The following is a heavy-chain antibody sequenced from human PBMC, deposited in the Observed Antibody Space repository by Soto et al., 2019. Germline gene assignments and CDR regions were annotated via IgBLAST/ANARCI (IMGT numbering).Heavy chain of an antibody. V-gene: IGHV1-24*01. CDR2: FEPDNGET. CDR1: GDTHSGLS. J-gene: IGHJ1*01. CDR3: ATSSLLYGYGRL. Sequence: ASVKVSCKVSGDTHSGLSMHWVRPAPGKGLECLGGFEPDNGETSYAQEFQSRGTITDDTATDTAYLEGSSFRSEDKAVDYFATSSLLYGYGRLWGQGTIVTVS. D-gene: IGHD5-18*01.